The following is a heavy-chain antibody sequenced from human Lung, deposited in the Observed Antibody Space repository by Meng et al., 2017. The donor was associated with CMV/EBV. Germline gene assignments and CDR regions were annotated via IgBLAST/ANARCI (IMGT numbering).Heavy chain of an antibody. CDR1: GFSFTTFW. V-gene: IGHV3-74*01. CDR3: ARTYPNYYYGMDV. CDR2: INSDGSDT. Sequence: GESXKISCAASGFSFTTFWMHWVRQAPGKGLVWVSHINSDGSDTTYADSVKGRFTISRDNAKNTLYLQMNSLRAEDVAVYYCARTYPNYYYGMDVWGQGPTVTVSS. J-gene: IGHJ6*02. D-gene: IGHD2-2*02.